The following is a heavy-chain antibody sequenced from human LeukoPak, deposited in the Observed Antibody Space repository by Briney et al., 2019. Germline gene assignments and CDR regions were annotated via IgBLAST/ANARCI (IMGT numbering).Heavy chain of an antibody. CDR2: IQCKVDGGTT. J-gene: IGHJ3*02. Sequence: GRSRRPSCPASGPSVSKAWMSWVRQAPGKWLEWDGRIQCKVDGGTTGCATPVTGISTINRDDSKNTLYLHMNSRTTAGTAVYYCTKRDYGDYYLYAFDIWGQGTMVTVSA. V-gene: IGHV3-15*01. CDR3: TKRDYGDYYLYAFDI. D-gene: IGHD4-17*01. CDR1: GPSVSKAW.